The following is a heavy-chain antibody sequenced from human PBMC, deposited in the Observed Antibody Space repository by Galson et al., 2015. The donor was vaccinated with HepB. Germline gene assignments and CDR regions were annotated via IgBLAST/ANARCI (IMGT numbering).Heavy chain of an antibody. CDR3: VGAWYYDFWRHDY. D-gene: IGHD3-3*01. J-gene: IGHJ4*02. CDR2: INSDGSST. CDR1: GFTFSSYW. V-gene: IGHV3-74*01. Sequence: SLRLSCAASGFTFSSYWMHWVRQAPGKGLVWVSRINSDGSSTSYADSVKGRFTISRDNAKNTLYLQMNSLRAEDTAVYYCVGAWYYDFWRHDYWGQGTLVTVSS.